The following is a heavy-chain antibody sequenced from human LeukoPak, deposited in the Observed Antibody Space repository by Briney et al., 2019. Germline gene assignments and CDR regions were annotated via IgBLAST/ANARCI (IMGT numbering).Heavy chain of an antibody. CDR1: GYTFTGYY. Sequence: ASVKVSCKASGYTFTGYYMHWVRQAPGQGLEWMGWISAYNGNTNYAQKLQGRVTMTTDASTSTAYMELRSLRSDDTAVYYCARSEAFDIWGQGTMATVSS. V-gene: IGHV1-18*04. CDR2: ISAYNGNT. CDR3: ARSEAFDI. J-gene: IGHJ3*02.